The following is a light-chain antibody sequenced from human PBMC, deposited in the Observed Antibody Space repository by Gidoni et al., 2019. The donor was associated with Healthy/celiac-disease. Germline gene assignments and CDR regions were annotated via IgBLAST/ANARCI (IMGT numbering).Light chain of an antibody. J-gene: IGKJ4*01. CDR1: QSISSY. V-gene: IGKV1-39*01. CDR3: QQSYSTPRT. CDR2: AAS. Sequence: DFHITQSPSSLSASVGDRVTITCRASQSISSYLNSYQQKPGEAPKLLIYAASSLQSGVPSRFSGRGSGTDFTLTISSLQHEDFATYYWQQSYSTPRTFGGGTKVEIK.